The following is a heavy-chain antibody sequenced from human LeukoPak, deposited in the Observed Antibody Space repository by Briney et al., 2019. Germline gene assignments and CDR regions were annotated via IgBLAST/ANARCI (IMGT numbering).Heavy chain of an antibody. J-gene: IGHJ4*02. V-gene: IGHV3-23*01. CDR2: ISGSGGST. Sequence: GGSLRLSCAASGFTFSSYGMSWVRQAPGKGLEWVSAISGSGGSTYYADSVKGRFTISRDNSKNTLYLQMNSLRAEDTAVYYCAKALALWFGESFDPAPNFDYWGQGTLVTVSS. CDR3: AKALALWFGESFDPAPNFDY. CDR1: GFTFSSYG. D-gene: IGHD3-10*01.